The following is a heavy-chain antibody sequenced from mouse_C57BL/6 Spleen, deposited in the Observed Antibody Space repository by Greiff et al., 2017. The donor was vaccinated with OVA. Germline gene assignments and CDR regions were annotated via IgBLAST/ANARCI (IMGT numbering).Heavy chain of an antibody. V-gene: IGHV1-22*01. CDR1: GYTFTDYN. Sequence: EVQLQQSGPELVKPGASVKMSCKASGYTFTDYNMHWVKQSHGKSLEWIGYINPNNGGTSYNQKFKGKATLTVNKSSSTAYMELRSLTSEDSAVYYCAREGHYYGSSYGWYFDVWGTGTTVTVSS. J-gene: IGHJ1*03. CDR3: AREGHYYGSSYGWYFDV. D-gene: IGHD1-1*01. CDR2: INPNNGGT.